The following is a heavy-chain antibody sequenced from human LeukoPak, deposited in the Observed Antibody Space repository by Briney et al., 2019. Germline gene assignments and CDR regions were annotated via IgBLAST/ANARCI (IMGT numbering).Heavy chain of an antibody. CDR3: ARRTNEYSSSSAIRH. Sequence: ASVKVSCKASGYTFTSYGISWVRQAPGQGLEWMGGIIPIFGTANYAQKFQGRVTITADESTSTAYMELSSLRSEDTAVYYCARRTNEYSSSSAIRHWGQGTLVTVSS. V-gene: IGHV1-69*13. J-gene: IGHJ4*02. CDR1: GYTFTSYG. D-gene: IGHD6-6*01. CDR2: IIPIFGTA.